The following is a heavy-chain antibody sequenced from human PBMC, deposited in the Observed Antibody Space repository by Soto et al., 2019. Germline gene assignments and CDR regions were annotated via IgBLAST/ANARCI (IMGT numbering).Heavy chain of an antibody. CDR3: ARDMKSSDYVVKWCEP. V-gene: IGHV3-30*04. Sequence: QVRLVESGGGVVQPGRSLRLSCTASGFSFSSYAMYWFRQPPGKGLEWVAVISKDGMNKNYADSVKGRVTVSRDNANSSLDSQRNSMIGEDTAMYYCARDMKSSDYVVKWCEPWCQGSLATVSS. CDR2: ISKDGMNK. J-gene: IGHJ5*02. CDR1: GFSFSSYA. D-gene: IGHD4-17*01.